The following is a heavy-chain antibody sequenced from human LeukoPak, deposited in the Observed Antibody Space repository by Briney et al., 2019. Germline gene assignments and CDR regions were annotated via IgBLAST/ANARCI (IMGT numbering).Heavy chain of an antibody. D-gene: IGHD5-12*01. Sequence: ASVKVSCKASGYTFTGYYMHWVRQAPGQGLEWMGWINPNSGGTNYAQKFQGRVTMTRDTSISTAYMELSRLRSDDTAVHYCARVRGYSGYDYGVYGMDVWGQGTTVTVSS. CDR3: ARVRGYSGYDYGVYGMDV. J-gene: IGHJ6*02. V-gene: IGHV1-2*02. CDR2: INPNSGGT. CDR1: GYTFTGYY.